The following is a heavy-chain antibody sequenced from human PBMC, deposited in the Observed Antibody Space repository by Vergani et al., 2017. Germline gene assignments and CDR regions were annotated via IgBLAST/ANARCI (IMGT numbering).Heavy chain of an antibody. J-gene: IGHJ4*02. CDR1: GGSISSSSYY. Sequence: QLQLQESGPGLVKPSETLSLTCTVSGGSISSSSYYWGWIRQPPGKGLEWIGSIYYSGSTYYNPSLKSRVTISVDTSKNQFSLKLSSLTAADTAVYYCARVLFTTEFDYWGQGTLVTVSS. CDR2: IYYSGST. CDR3: ARVLFTTEFDY. D-gene: IGHD3-3*01. V-gene: IGHV4-39*07.